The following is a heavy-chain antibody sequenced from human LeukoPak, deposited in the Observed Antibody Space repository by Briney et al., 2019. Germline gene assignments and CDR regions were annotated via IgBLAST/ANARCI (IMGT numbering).Heavy chain of an antibody. Sequence: GGSLRLSCVAAGFNFGNYWMHWVRQAPGKEPVCISRITGDGSSTVYADPVTGRFTISRDNARNTLYLQMDSLRAEDTAVYYCAKAGAFTMMEEPYDYWGQGTLVTVSS. CDR3: AKAGAFTMMEEPYDY. CDR2: ITGDGSST. CDR1: GFNFGNYW. V-gene: IGHV3-74*01. J-gene: IGHJ4*02. D-gene: IGHD3-22*01.